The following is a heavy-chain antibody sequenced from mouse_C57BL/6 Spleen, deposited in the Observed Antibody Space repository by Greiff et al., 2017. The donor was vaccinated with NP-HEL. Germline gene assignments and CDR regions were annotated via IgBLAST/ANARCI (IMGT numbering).Heavy chain of an antibody. CDR3: ARKDYDYAMDY. CDR2: IDPSDSET. D-gene: IGHD2-4*01. CDR1: GYTFTSYW. J-gene: IGHJ4*01. V-gene: IGHV1-52*01. Sequence: VKLQQPGAELVRPGSSVKLSCKASGYTFTSYWMHWVKQRPIQGLEWIGNIDPSDSETHYNQKFKDKATLTVDKSSSTAYMQLSSLTSEDSAVYYCARKDYDYAMDYWGQGTSVTVSS.